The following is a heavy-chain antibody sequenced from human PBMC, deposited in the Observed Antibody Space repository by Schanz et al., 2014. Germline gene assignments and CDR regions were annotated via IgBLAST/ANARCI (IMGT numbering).Heavy chain of an antibody. D-gene: IGHD3-10*01. Sequence: QVQLVESGGGLVKPGGSLRLSCAASGFIFSDYYMAWIRQAPGKGPEYVSYISSGGTTTYHSDSVKGRFTISRDSAENSLYLQMNSLRAEDTAVYYCARWFLIRGVILDSWGQGTLVAVSS. CDR2: ISSGGTTT. CDR1: GFIFSDYY. V-gene: IGHV3-11*01. J-gene: IGHJ4*02. CDR3: ARWFLIRGVILDS.